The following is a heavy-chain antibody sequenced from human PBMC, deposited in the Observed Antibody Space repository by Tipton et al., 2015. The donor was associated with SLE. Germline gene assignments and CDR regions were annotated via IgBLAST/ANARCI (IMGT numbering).Heavy chain of an antibody. CDR2: IYYSGST. Sequence: TLSLTCTVSGGSISSGGYYWSWIRQHPGKGLEWIGYIYYSGSTYHNPSLKSRVTISVDTSKNQFSLKLSSVTAADTAVYYCARGRAAGGTERHFDYWGQGTLVTVSS. J-gene: IGHJ4*02. CDR1: GGSISSGGYY. CDR3: ARGRAAGGTERHFDY. D-gene: IGHD6-13*01. V-gene: IGHV4-31*03.